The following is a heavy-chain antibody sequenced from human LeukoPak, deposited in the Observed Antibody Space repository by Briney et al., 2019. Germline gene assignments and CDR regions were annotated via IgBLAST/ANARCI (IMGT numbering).Heavy chain of an antibody. V-gene: IGHV3-48*01. CDR1: GFTFSSYS. J-gene: IGHJ4*02. Sequence: GGSLRLSCAASGFTFSSYSMNWVRQAPGKGLEWVSYISSSGTTIYYADSVKGRFTISRDNAKDSLYLRMNSLRAEDTAVYYCARERSYGDYFDYWGQGTLVIVSS. CDR2: ISSSGTTI. D-gene: IGHD4-17*01. CDR3: ARERSYGDYFDY.